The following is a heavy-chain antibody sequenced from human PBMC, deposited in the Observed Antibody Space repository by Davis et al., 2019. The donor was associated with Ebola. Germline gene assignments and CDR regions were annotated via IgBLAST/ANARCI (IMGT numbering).Heavy chain of an antibody. CDR1: GGSISSSSYY. J-gene: IGHJ6*02. CDR3: ARGDCSSTSCYTGRGWDSIFLASMDV. D-gene: IGHD2-2*02. Sequence: MPSETLSLTCTVSGGSISSSSYYWGWIRQPPGKGLEWIGSIYYSGSTYYNPSLKSRVTISVDTSKNQFSLKLSSVTAADTAVYYCARGDCSSTSCYTGRGWDSIFLASMDVWGQGTTVTVSS. V-gene: IGHV4-39*07. CDR2: IYYSGST.